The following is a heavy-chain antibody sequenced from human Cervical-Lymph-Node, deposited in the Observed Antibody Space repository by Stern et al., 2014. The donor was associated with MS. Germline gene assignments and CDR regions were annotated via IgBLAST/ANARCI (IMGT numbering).Heavy chain of an antibody. D-gene: IGHD3-10*01. J-gene: IGHJ6*02. CDR2: IIPIVGTA. CDR3: AKGVLLWFGENIDGMDV. CDR1: GGTFSSYA. Sequence: VQLVQSGAEVKKPGSSVKVSCKASGGTFSSYAISWVLQAPGQGLEWMGGIIPIVGTADYAQTVQGRVTITADESTSTAYMELSSLRSEDTAVYYCAKGVLLWFGENIDGMDVWGQGTTVTVSS. V-gene: IGHV1-69*01.